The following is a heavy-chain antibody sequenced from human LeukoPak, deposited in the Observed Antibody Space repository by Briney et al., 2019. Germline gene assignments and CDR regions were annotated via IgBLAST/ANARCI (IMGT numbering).Heavy chain of an antibody. CDR1: GDSVSTNSAA. J-gene: IGHJ3*02. Sequence: SQTLSLTCAISGDSVSTNSAAWNWIRQSPSRGLEWLGRTYYRSKWYNDYAVFVKSRISINPDTSKNQFSLQLSSVTAADTAVYYCARRRITMIVVAITDAFDIWGQGTMVTVSS. D-gene: IGHD3-22*01. CDR3: ARRRITMIVVAITDAFDI. CDR2: TYYRSKWYN. V-gene: IGHV6-1*01.